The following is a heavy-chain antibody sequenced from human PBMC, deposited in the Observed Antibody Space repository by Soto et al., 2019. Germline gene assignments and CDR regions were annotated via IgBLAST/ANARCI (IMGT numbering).Heavy chain of an antibody. J-gene: IGHJ3*01. Sequence: SETLSLTCVVSGYSIISGYYWGWVRQPPGKGLERIGRIYYTGSTDYNPSLKGRVTISVDTSKNQFSLKLSSVTAADTALYYCARSHNYFDSRGYVFDCWGQGAMVTVSS. CDR2: IYYTGST. D-gene: IGHD3-22*01. CDR3: ARSHNYFDSRGYVFDC. V-gene: IGHV4-38-2*01. CDR1: GYSIISGYY.